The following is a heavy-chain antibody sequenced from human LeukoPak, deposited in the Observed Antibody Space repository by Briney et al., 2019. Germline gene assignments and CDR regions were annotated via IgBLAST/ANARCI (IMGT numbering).Heavy chain of an antibody. CDR3: ARHPSAVAGKTFDY. Sequence: SETLSLTCTVSGGSISSYYWSWIWQPPGKGLEWIGYIYYSGNTNYNPSLKSRVTISVDTSKNQFSLKLSSVTAADTAVYYCARHPSAVAGKTFDYWGQGTLVTVSS. J-gene: IGHJ4*02. D-gene: IGHD6-19*01. CDR1: GGSISSYY. CDR2: IYYSGNT. V-gene: IGHV4-59*08.